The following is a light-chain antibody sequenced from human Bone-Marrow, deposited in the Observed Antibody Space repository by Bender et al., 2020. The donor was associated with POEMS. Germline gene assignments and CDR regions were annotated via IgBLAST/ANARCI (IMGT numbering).Light chain of an antibody. J-gene: IGLJ1*01. V-gene: IGLV2-8*01. CDR1: SSDVGSYKY. CDR3: CSFAGTSPYV. Sequence: QSVLTQPPSASGSPGQSVTISCTGSSSDVGSYKYVSWYQQHAGKVPKLIIYEVSKRPSGVPARFSGSKSGNTASLTISGLQAEDEADYYCCSFAGTSPYVFGPGTQVTVL. CDR2: EVS.